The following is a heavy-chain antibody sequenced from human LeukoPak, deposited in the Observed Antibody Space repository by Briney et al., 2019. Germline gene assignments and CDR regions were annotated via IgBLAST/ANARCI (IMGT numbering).Heavy chain of an antibody. Sequence: GVSLTLSCPASGFTFYMYAMGWVRQAPGKGLEGVASMCGTGGCTFYQDPVKGRFTISRDNAKKVLYLRMNSLTGEETAIYYCAKDRPNFHKNSGHYYSRDGDSWGQGTLVTVSS. CDR1: GFTFYMYA. J-gene: IGHJ5*01. CDR3: AKDRPNFHKNSGHYYSRDGDS. CDR2: MCGTGGCT. V-gene: IGHV3-23*01. D-gene: IGHD3-22*01.